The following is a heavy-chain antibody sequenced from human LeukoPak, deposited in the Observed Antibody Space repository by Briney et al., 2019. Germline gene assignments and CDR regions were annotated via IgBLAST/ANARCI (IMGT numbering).Heavy chain of an antibody. CDR3: ASRPSSGWYNY. D-gene: IGHD6-19*01. J-gene: IGHJ4*02. Sequence: GGSLRLSCAASGFTFSSYSMNWVRQAPGKGLEWVSVIYSSGSTYYADSVKGRFTISRDNSKNTLYLQMNSLRAEDTAVYYCASRPSSGWYNYWGQGTLVTVSS. CDR1: GFTFSSYS. CDR2: IYSSGST. V-gene: IGHV3-53*01.